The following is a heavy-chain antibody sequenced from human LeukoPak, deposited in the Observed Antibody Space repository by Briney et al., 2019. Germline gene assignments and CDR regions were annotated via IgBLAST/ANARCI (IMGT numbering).Heavy chain of an antibody. V-gene: IGHV3-23*01. CDR3: AKENDFWSGYQYYFDY. CDR1: GFTFSSYA. CDR2: ISGSGGST. D-gene: IGHD3-3*01. Sequence: GGSLRLSCAASGFTFSSYAMSWVRQAPGKGLEWVSAISGSGGSTYYADSVKGRFTISRDNSKNALYLQMNSLRAEDTAVYYCAKENDFWSGYQYYFDYWGQGTLVTVSS. J-gene: IGHJ4*02.